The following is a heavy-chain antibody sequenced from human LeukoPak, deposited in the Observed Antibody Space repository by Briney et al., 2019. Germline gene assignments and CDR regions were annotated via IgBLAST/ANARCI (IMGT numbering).Heavy chain of an antibody. Sequence: GGSLRLSCAASGFTFSSYGMHWVRQAPGKGLEWVAVISYDGSNKYYADSVKGRFTISRDNSKNTLYLQMDSLRAEDTAVYYCAKGDSIAVAGTFDYWGQGTLVTVSS. V-gene: IGHV3-30*18. D-gene: IGHD6-19*01. J-gene: IGHJ4*02. CDR1: GFTFSSYG. CDR2: ISYDGSNK. CDR3: AKGDSIAVAGTFDY.